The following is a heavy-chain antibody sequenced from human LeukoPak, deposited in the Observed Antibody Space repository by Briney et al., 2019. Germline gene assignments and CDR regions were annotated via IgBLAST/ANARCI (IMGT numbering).Heavy chain of an antibody. V-gene: IGHV3-30*03. Sequence: GGSLRLSCAASGFTFSSYGMHWVRQAPGKGLEWVAVISYDGSNKYYADSVKGRFTISRDNSKNTLYLQMNSLRAEDTAVYYCAREAAVETHWGQGTLVTVSS. CDR2: ISYDGSNK. CDR1: GFTFSSYG. D-gene: IGHD5-24*01. CDR3: AREAAVETH. J-gene: IGHJ4*02.